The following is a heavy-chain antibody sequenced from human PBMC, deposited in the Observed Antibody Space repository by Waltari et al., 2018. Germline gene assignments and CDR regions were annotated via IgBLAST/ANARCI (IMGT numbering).Heavy chain of an antibody. D-gene: IGHD4-17*01. Sequence: QVQLQQWGAGLLKPSETLSLTCAVYGGSFSGYYWSWIRQPQGKGLEWSWEIKHRGSTNYNPSVKSRVTISVDTCKNQFSLKLSSVTAADTAVYYCARLDKLTTVTALPYYGMDVWGQGTTVTVSS. V-gene: IGHV4-34*01. CDR1: GGSFSGYY. CDR2: IKHRGST. CDR3: ARLDKLTTVTALPYYGMDV. J-gene: IGHJ6*02.